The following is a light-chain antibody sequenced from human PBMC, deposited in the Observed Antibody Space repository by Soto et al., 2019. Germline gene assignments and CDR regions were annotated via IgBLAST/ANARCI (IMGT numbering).Light chain of an antibody. CDR2: GAS. J-gene: IGKJ4*01. CDR1: QSVNTN. CDR3: QQYDNWPVT. Sequence: EIVMTPSPATLSVSPGERAALSCRASQSVNTNLVWYQQKPGQDPRLLISGASTRATGIPARCSGSGSGTEFTLPISSLQSEDFAVYYCQQYDNWPVTFGGGSKVDIK. V-gene: IGKV3-15*01.